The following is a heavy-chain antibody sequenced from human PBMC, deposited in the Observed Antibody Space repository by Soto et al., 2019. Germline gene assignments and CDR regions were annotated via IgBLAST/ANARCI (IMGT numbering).Heavy chain of an antibody. CDR3: AKKFYNWFGP. D-gene: IGHD3-10*01. Sequence: GSLRLSCTASGFTFSTYAMTWVRQSPGKGLEWVSAISTSGDNTYYADSMKGRFTISRDNSKNMLFLQMSSLRAEDTAVYYCAKKFYNWFGPWGQGTLVTVSS. CDR1: GFTFSTYA. CDR2: ISTSGDNT. V-gene: IGHV3-23*01. J-gene: IGHJ5*02.